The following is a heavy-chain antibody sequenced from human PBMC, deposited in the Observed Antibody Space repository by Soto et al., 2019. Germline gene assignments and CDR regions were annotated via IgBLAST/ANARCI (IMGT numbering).Heavy chain of an antibody. D-gene: IGHD6-19*01. V-gene: IGHV3-30*18. Sequence: XASLRLSCAASGFSFSSYGMHWVRQAPGKGLEWVAVISYDGSNKYYADSVKGRFTISRDNSKNTLYLQMNSLRAEDTAVYYCAKAHPGYSSGRRNAFDIWGQGTMVTVSS. CDR3: AKAHPGYSSGRRNAFDI. J-gene: IGHJ3*02. CDR2: ISYDGSNK. CDR1: GFSFSSYG.